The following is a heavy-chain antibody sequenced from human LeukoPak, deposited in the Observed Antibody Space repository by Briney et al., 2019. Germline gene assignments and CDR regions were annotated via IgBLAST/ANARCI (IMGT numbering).Heavy chain of an antibody. CDR2: ISYDGSNK. CDR1: GFTFSSYG. Sequence: GRSLRLSCAASGFTFSSYGMHGVRHAPGKGLEWVAVISYDGSNKYYADSVKGRFTISTDNSKNTLYLQMNSLRAEDTAVYYCAKEGHYYDSSGPVVDYWGQGALVTVSS. D-gene: IGHD3-22*01. V-gene: IGHV3-30*18. CDR3: AKEGHYYDSSGPVVDY. J-gene: IGHJ4*02.